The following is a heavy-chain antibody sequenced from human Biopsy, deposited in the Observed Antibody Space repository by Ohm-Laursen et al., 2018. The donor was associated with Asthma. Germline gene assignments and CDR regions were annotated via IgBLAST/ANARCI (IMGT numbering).Heavy chain of an antibody. J-gene: IGHJ6*02. Sequence: SLRLSCAASGFTFDNYTMHWVRQAPGKGLEWVTIISYDGRNTYYADSVEGRFTISRDHSKNTLFLQMSSLKPEDTAVYYCARGGLHYYEYYGMDVWGQGTTVTVSS. CDR3: ARGGLHYYEYYGMDV. CDR2: ISYDGRNT. V-gene: IGHV3-30*04. CDR1: GFTFDNYT. D-gene: IGHD2-21*02.